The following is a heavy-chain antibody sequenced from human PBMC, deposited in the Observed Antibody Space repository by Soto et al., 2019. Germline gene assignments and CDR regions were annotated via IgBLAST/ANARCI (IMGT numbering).Heavy chain of an antibody. CDR2: IYHSGST. D-gene: IGHD4-17*01. V-gene: IGHV4-30-2*01. J-gene: IGHJ4*02. CDR3: ARVRDPNYGDYYFDY. CDR1: GGSISSGGYS. Sequence: PSETLSLTCAISGGSISSGGYSWSWIRQPPGKCLEWIGYIYHSGSTYYNPSPKSRVTISVDRSKNQFSLKLSSVTAADTAVYYCARVRDPNYGDYYFDYWGQGTLVTVS.